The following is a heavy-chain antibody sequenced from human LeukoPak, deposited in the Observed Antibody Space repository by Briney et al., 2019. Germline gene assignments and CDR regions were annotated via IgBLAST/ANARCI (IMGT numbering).Heavy chain of an antibody. V-gene: IGHV3-48*03. CDR2: ISSSGSTI. Sequence: PGGSLRLSCAASGFTFSSYEMNWVRQAPGKGLEWVSYISSSGSTIYYADSVKGRFTISRDNAKTSLYLQMNSLRAEDTAVYYCARDAYYYDSGKKGAFDIWGQGTMVTVSS. CDR3: ARDAYYYDSGKKGAFDI. J-gene: IGHJ3*02. CDR1: GFTFSSYE. D-gene: IGHD3-22*01.